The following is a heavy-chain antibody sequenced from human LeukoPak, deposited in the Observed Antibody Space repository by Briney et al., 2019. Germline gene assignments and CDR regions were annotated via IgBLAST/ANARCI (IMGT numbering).Heavy chain of an antibody. CDR3: AGQGYSGSYYLDY. D-gene: IGHD1-26*01. CDR1: GFTFSSYS. Sequence: GGSLRLSCAASGFTFSSYSMNWVRQAPGKGLEWVSYISSSSSTIHYADSVKGRFTISRDNAKNSLYLQMNSLRAEDTAVYYCAGQGYSGSYYLDYWGQGTLVTVSS. CDR2: ISSSSSTI. J-gene: IGHJ4*02. V-gene: IGHV3-48*01.